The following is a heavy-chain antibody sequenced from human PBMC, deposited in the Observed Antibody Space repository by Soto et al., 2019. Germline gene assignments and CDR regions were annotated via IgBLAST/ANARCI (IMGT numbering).Heavy chain of an antibody. Sequence: HPGGSLRLSCAASGFTFSSYAMSWVRQAPGKGLEWVSAISGSGGSTYYADSVKGRFIISRDNSKNTLYLQMNSLRAEDTAVYYCAKDTPYITMIVVVPNWFDPWGQGALVTVSS. J-gene: IGHJ5*02. CDR2: ISGSGGST. CDR1: GFTFSSYA. V-gene: IGHV3-23*01. CDR3: AKDTPYITMIVVVPNWFDP. D-gene: IGHD3-22*01.